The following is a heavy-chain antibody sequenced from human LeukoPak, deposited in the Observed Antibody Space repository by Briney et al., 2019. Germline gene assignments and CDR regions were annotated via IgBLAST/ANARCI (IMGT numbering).Heavy chain of an antibody. J-gene: IGHJ4*02. CDR3: ARLEGQNLVEYYFDY. CDR1: GFTFSTFA. Sequence: GGSLRLSCAASGFTFSTFAVSWVRQAPGNGLKWVSAVSGSGDGTYYEDSVKGRFTISRDNSKNTLYLDMIILKAEDAAVYSCARLEGQNLVEYYFDYWGQGTQVTVST. CDR2: VSGSGDGT. V-gene: IGHV3-23*01. D-gene: IGHD6-13*01.